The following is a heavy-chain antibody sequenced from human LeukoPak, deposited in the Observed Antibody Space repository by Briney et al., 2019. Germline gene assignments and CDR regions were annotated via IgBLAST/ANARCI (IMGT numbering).Heavy chain of an antibody. V-gene: IGHV3-48*04. CDR3: ARARGYNYGYVDY. CDR1: GFTFSSYS. CDR2: IGSSSSTI. D-gene: IGHD5-18*01. J-gene: IGHJ4*02. Sequence: GGSLRLSCAASGFTFSSYSMNWVRKAPGKGWEWFSYIGSSSSTIYYADSVKGRFTISRGNAKNSLYLQMNSLRAEDTAVYYCARARGYNYGYVDYWGQGTLVTVSS.